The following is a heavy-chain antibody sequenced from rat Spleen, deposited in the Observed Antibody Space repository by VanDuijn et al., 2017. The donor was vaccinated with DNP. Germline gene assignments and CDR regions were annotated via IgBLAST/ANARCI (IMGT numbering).Heavy chain of an antibody. J-gene: IGHJ2*01. CDR2: ITSSGGST. Sequence: EVQLVESGGDLVQPGRSLKLSCVASGFTFNNYWMTWIRQVPGKGLEWVASITSSGGSTYYPDSVKGRFTISRDNAKNTLYLQMNSLRSEDTATYYCAREDYYDGSYPRYWGQGVMVTVSS. CDR1: GFTFNNYW. V-gene: IGHV5-31*01. CDR3: AREDYYDGSYPRY. D-gene: IGHD1-12*02.